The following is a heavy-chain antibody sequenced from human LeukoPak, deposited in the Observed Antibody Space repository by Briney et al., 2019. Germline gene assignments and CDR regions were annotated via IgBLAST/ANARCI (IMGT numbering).Heavy chain of an antibody. CDR3: ARGASLRHFDY. CDR2: IGTAGDT. J-gene: IGHJ4*02. D-gene: IGHD5/OR15-5a*01. CDR1: GFTFSSYD. V-gene: IGHV3-13*01. Sequence: PGGSLRLSCAASGFTFSSYDMHWVRQATGKGLEWVSAIGTAGDTYYPGSVKGRFTISRENVKNSLYLQMNSLRAGDTAAYYCARGASLRHFDYWGQGTLVTVSS.